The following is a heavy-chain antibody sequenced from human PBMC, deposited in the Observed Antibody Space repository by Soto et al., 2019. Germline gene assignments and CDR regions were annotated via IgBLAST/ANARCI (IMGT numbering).Heavy chain of an antibody. CDR1: GGSISSYY. CDR2: IYYSGST. D-gene: IGHD2-2*01. Sequence: SETLSLTCTVSGGSISSYYWSWIRQPPGKGLEWIGYIYYSGSTNYNPSLKSRATISLDTSKNQFSLKLSSVTAADTAVYHCARQGPASILNTWFDPWGQGTLVTVSS. J-gene: IGHJ5*02. V-gene: IGHV4-59*01. CDR3: ARQGPASILNTWFDP.